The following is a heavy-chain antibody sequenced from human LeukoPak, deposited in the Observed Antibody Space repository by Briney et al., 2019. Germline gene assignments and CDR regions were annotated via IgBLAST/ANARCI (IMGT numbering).Heavy chain of an antibody. CDR3: ARDPRRSGWDY. CDR2: IRHDESEI. D-gene: IGHD6-19*01. Sequence: PGGSLRLSCAASGFTFTNYWMSWVRQPPGKGLEWVANIRHDESEIYYVDSVKGRFTISRDNAKDSLFLQMNSLRAEDTAVYYCARDPRRSGWDYWGQGALVTVSS. CDR1: GFTFTNYW. J-gene: IGHJ4*02. V-gene: IGHV3-7*01.